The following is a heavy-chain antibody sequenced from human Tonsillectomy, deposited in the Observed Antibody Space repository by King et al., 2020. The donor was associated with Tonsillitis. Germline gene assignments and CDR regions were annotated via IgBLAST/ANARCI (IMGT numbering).Heavy chain of an antibody. CDR1: GYTFTSYD. CDR3: ARGRKALPTVVY. J-gene: IGHJ4*02. CDR2: MNPNSDNT. D-gene: IGHD4-23*01. V-gene: IGHV1-8*01. Sequence: VQLVQSGAEVKKPGASVKVSCKASGYTFTSYDINWVRQATGQGFEWMGWMNPNSDNTGYAQKFQGIVTMTRNTSISTAYMELSSLRSEDTAVYYCARGRKALPTVVYWGQGTLVTVSS.